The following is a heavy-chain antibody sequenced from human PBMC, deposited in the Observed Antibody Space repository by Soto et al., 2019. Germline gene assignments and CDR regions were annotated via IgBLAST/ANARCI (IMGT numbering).Heavy chain of an antibody. V-gene: IGHV5-51*01. Sequence: GESLKSSCKGSGYSFTSYWIGWVRQMPGKGLEWMGIIYPGDSDTRYSPSFQGQVTISADKSISTAYLQWSSLKASDTAMYYCARHGGSGNSGDSDYYYGMDVWGQGTTVTVSS. J-gene: IGHJ6*02. CDR3: ARHGGSGNSGDSDYYYGMDV. CDR2: IYPGDSDT. CDR1: GYSFTSYW. D-gene: IGHD3-10*01.